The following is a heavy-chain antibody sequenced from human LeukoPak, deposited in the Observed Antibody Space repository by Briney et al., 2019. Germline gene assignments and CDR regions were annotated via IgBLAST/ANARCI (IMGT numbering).Heavy chain of an antibody. CDR1: GFTFSSYA. V-gene: IGHV3-23*01. CDR2: ISGSGGST. CDR3: AKEGASGSYYKYFQH. Sequence: GGSLRLSCAASGFTFSSYAMSWVRQAPGRGLEWVSAISGSGGSTYYADSVKGRFTISRDNSKNTLYLQMNSLRAEDTAVYYCAKEGASGSYYKYFQHWGQGTLVTVSS. D-gene: IGHD1-26*01. J-gene: IGHJ1*01.